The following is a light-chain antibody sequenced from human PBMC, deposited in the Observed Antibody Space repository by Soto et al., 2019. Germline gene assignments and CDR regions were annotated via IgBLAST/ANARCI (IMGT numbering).Light chain of an antibody. CDR1: QGIRHA. J-gene: IGKJ2*01. Sequence: AIQMTQSPSSLSASVGDRVTITCRASQGIRHALGWYQQKPGKAPKFLIYAASNLQSGVPSRFSGSGSGTDFTLTINSLQPQDFASYYCLQDYNYPRTFGQGTKLESK. CDR2: AAS. V-gene: IGKV1-6*01. CDR3: LQDYNYPRT.